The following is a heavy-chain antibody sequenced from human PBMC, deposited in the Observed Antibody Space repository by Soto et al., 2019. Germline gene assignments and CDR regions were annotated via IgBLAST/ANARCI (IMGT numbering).Heavy chain of an antibody. CDR1: GFTFSSYG. D-gene: IGHD1-26*01. CDR3: ARGWPLYSGSFYRNWYFDL. Sequence: QVQLVESGGGVVQPGRSPRLSCAASGFTFSSYGMHWVRQAPGKGLEWVAVIWYDGSNRNYADSVKGPFTISRDNSKNTLYLQMNSLRAEDTAVYYCARGWPLYSGSFYRNWYFDLWGRGTLVTVSS. CDR2: IWYDGSNR. J-gene: IGHJ2*01. V-gene: IGHV3-33*01.